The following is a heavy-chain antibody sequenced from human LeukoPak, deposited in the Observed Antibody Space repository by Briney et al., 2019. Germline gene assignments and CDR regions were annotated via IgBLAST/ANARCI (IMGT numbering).Heavy chain of an antibody. J-gene: IGHJ5*02. V-gene: IGHV3-23*01. CDR1: GFPFSRQP. D-gene: IGHD2-15*01. Sequence: RGSLRLSCAASGFPFSRQPVSWVRQPPGKGREWVAAISNGKIYYADSVRGRFAISRDDSTNQVYLHMKSLRDDDTALYHCGREAGYCAPVCVKTNWFDPWGQGTLVTVSS. CDR2: ISNGKI. CDR3: GREAGYCAPVCVKTNWFDP.